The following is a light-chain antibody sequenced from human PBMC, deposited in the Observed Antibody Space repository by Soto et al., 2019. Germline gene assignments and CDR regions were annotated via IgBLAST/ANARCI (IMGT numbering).Light chain of an antibody. CDR2: GGS. CDR1: QSVTSNY. V-gene: IGKV3-20*01. CDR3: QQYGRSPLMHT. J-gene: IGKJ2*01. Sequence: EIVLTQSPGTLSLSSGERATLSCRASQSVTSNYLAWYQQKPGQAPRLLIYGGSTRAAGVPDRFSGSGSGTDFTLTITRVEPEDFAVYYCQQYGRSPLMHTFGQGTKLGVK.